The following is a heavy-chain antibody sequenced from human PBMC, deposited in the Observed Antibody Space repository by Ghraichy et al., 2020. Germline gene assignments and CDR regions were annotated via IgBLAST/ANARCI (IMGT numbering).Heavy chain of an antibody. CDR3: AKGRTDNFDY. J-gene: IGHJ4*02. CDR1: GFTFSSYT. V-gene: IGHV3-48*04. CDR2: ISSSSSTI. D-gene: IGHD1-1*01. Sequence: GGSLRLSCAASGFTFSSYTMNWVRQAPGKGLEWVSYISSSSSTIHYADSVKGRFTISRDNAKNSLYLQMNSLRAEDTAVYYCAKGRTDNFDYWGQGTLVTVSS.